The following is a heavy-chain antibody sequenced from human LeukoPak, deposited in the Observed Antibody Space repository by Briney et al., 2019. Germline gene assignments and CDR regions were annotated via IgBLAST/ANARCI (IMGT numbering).Heavy chain of an antibody. J-gene: IGHJ3*02. CDR2: IYYSGST. CDR1: GGSISSYY. V-gene: IGHV4-59*01. Sequence: PSETLSLTCTVSGGSISSYYWSWIRQPPGKGLEWIGYIYYSGSTNYNPSLKSRVTISVDTSKNQFSLKLSSVTAADTAVYYCARSQWWGGAFDIWGQGTMVTVSS. D-gene: IGHD2-8*01. CDR3: ARSQWWGGAFDI.